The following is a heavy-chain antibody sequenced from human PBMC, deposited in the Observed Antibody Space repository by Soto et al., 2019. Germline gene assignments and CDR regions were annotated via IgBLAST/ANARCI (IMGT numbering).Heavy chain of an antibody. V-gene: IGHV4-30-2*01. CDR3: ARAHYGDFGYGMDV. CDR1: GGSISSGGYS. CDR2: IYDSGFT. J-gene: IGHJ6*02. Sequence: SETLSLTCAVSGGSISSGGYSWSWIRQPPGKGLEWIGYIYDSGFTYYNPSLKSRVTISVDRSKNQFSLKLSSVTAADTAVYYCARAHYGDFGYGMDVWGQGTTVTVS. D-gene: IGHD4-17*01.